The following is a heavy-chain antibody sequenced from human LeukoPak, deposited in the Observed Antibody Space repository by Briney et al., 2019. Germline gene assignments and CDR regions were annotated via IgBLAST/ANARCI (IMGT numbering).Heavy chain of an antibody. CDR2: ILYDGSKK. CDR3: AKASRLLHGSGSYPGYFDY. V-gene: IGHV3-30*18. D-gene: IGHD3-10*01. Sequence: PGGSLRLSCAASGFTFSAYAMHWVRQAPGKGLEWVASILYDGSKKYYGDSVKGRFSIYRDNSNYTLYLQMNSLRAEDTAVFYCAKASRLLHGSGSYPGYFDYWGQGALVTVSS. J-gene: IGHJ4*02. CDR1: GFTFSAYA.